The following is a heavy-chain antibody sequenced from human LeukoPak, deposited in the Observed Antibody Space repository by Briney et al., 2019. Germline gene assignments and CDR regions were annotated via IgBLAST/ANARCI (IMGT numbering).Heavy chain of an antibody. CDR2: INPNSGGT. CDR3: ASQDRWADYGDFLDY. Sequence: GASVKVSCKASGYTFTGYYMHWVRQAPGQGLEWMGWINPNSGGTNYAQKFQGRVTMTRDTSISTAYMELSRLRSDDTAVYYCASQDRWADYGDFLDYWGQGTLVTVSS. V-gene: IGHV1-2*02. D-gene: IGHD4-17*01. CDR1: GYTFTGYY. J-gene: IGHJ4*02.